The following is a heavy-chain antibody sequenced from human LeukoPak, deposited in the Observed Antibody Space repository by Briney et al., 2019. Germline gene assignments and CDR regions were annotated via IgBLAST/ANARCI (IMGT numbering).Heavy chain of an antibody. CDR3: AKEFWGVVPAANLEN. CDR1: GFTFSSYA. CDR2: ISYDGSNK. D-gene: IGHD2-2*01. V-gene: IGHV3-30-3*01. Sequence: PGGSLRLSCAASGFTFSSYAMHWVRQAPGKGLEWVAVISYDGSNKYYADSVKGRFTISRDNSKNTLYLQMNSLRAEDTAVYYCAKEFWGVVPAANLENWGQGTLVTVSS. J-gene: IGHJ4*02.